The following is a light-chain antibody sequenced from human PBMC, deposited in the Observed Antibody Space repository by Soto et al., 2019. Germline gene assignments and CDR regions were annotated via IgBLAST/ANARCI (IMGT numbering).Light chain of an antibody. J-gene: IGLJ1*01. Sequence: QSVLTQPASASGSPGQSITISCTGTSSDVGGYNYVSWYQQHPGKAPKLMIYEVSNRPSGVSNRFSGSKSGNTASLTISGLQAEDEGDYYCRSYTGSLNRYVFGAGTKLTVL. CDR1: SSDVGGYNY. V-gene: IGLV2-14*01. CDR2: EVS. CDR3: RSYTGSLNRYV.